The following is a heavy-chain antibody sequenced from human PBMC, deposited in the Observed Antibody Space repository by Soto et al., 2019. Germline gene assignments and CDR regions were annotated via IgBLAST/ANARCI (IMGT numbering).Heavy chain of an antibody. CDR3: ARGVGRITMVRGVKGFYYFDY. D-gene: IGHD3-10*01. V-gene: IGHV1-18*01. J-gene: IGHJ4*02. CDR2: ISAYNGNT. Sequence: QVPLVQSGAEVKKPGASVKVSCKASGYTFTSYGISWVRQAPGQGLEWMGWISAYNGNTNYAQKLQGRVTMTTDTSTSTAYMELRSLRSDDTAVYYCARGVGRITMVRGVKGFYYFDYWGQGTLVTVSS. CDR1: GYTFTSYG.